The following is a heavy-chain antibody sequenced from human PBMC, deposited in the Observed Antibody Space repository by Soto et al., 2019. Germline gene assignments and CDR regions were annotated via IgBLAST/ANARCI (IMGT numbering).Heavy chain of an antibody. CDR2: IYYSGST. CDR3: ARVGSGTKFDY. CDR1: GGSISSYY. V-gene: IGHV4-59*01. Sequence: SETLSLTCTVSGGSISSYYWSWIRQPPGKGLEWIGYIYYSGSTNYNPSLKSRVTISVDTSKNQFSLKLSSVTAADTAVYYCARVGSGTKFDYWGQGTLVTVSS. D-gene: IGHD1-26*01. J-gene: IGHJ4*02.